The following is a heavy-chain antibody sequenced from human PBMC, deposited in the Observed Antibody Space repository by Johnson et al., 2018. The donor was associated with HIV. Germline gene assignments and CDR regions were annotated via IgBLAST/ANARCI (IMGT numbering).Heavy chain of an antibody. D-gene: IGHD1-26*01. CDR1: QFSFSSYG. CDR2: ISYDGSNK. V-gene: IGHV3-30*03. CDR3: ARGRSSVFDI. Sequence: QVQLVESGGGVVQPGRSLRLSCTASQFSFSSYGMHWVRQAPGKGLEWVAVISYDGSNKYYADSGKGRFTISRDNSKNKLYLQMNSPRAEDTVVYYCARGRSSVFDIWGQGTMVTVSS. J-gene: IGHJ3*02.